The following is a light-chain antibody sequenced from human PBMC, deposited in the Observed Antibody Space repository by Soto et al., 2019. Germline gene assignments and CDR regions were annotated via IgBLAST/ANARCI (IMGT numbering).Light chain of an antibody. CDR1: QDISNY. CDR2: DAS. V-gene: IGKV1-33*01. Sequence: DFPMTQSPSSLSASVGDRVTITCRASQDISNYLNWYQHKPGKAPKLLIYDASNLERGVPSRFSGSGSGTDVTFTISSLQPEDFAKYYCQQYDNSQWTFGQGTKVEIK. J-gene: IGKJ1*01. CDR3: QQYDNSQWT.